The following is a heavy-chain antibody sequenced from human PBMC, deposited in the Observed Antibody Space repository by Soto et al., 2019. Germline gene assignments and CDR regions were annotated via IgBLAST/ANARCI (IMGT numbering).Heavy chain of an antibody. CDR1: GGSFSSYY. J-gene: IGHJ6*03. D-gene: IGHD3-10*01. Sequence: PSETLSLTCAVYGGSFSSYYWSWIRQPPGKGLEWIGEIYHSGSTNYNPSLKSRVTISVDTSKNQFSLKMNSVTAADTAVYYCARGLGGSGSYFGSNPYYDYYMDVWGKGTTVTVS. V-gene: IGHV4-34*01. CDR3: ARGLGGSGSYFGSNPYYDYYMDV. CDR2: IYHSGST.